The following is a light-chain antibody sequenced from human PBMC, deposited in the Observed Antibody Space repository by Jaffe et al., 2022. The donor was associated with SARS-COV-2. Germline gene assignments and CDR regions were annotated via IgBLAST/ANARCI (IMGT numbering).Light chain of an antibody. CDR3: QQSYSIPLT. CDR1: QSVLFSSNNKNC. CDR2: WAA. V-gene: IGKV4-1*01. J-gene: IGKJ4*01. Sequence: DIVMTQSPDSLAVSLGERATINCKSSQSVLFSSNNKNCLAWYQQKPGQPPKLLIYWAATRKSGVPDRFSGSGSGTDFTLTISSLQAEDVAVYYCQQSYSIPLTFGGGTKVEIK.